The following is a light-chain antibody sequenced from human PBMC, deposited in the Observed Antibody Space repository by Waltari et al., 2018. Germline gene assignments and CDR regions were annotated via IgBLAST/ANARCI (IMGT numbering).Light chain of an antibody. CDR1: QNVKYW. Sequence: DIQMTQSPSTLSASVGDRVTITCRASQNVKYWLAWYQEKPGKAPKLLIYKASRLESGVPSRFSGSGYGTEFTLTISSLQPDDFATYYCQQYYRPPWTFGQGTKVDIK. CDR2: KAS. CDR3: QQYYRPPWT. J-gene: IGKJ1*01. V-gene: IGKV1-5*03.